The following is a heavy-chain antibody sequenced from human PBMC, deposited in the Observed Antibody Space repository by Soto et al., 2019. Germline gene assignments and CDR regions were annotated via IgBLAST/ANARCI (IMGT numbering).Heavy chain of an antibody. CDR3: ARGSTIYKMDV. CDR2: ISGYNANT. J-gene: IGHJ6*02. D-gene: IGHD1-1*01. Sequence: QVQLVQSGGEVRKPGASVKVSCKTSGYTFTNNGINWVRQAPGQGLEWMGWISGYNANTKYAQKFQGRVTLTTDTLTSTAFMELRSLRSDDTAVFYCARGSTIYKMDVWGQGTPVSVSS. V-gene: IGHV1-18*04. CDR1: GYTFTNNG.